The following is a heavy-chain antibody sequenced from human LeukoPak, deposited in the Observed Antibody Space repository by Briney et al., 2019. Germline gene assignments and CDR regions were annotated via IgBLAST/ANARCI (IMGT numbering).Heavy chain of an antibody. Sequence: GGSLRLSCAASGFTFSDSAMSWVRQAPGKGLEWVSIISGSGDDTYYADSVKGRFTISRDNAKNSLFLQMNSLRAEDTAVYYCARDRITDFWSGYYTNYFDYWDQGTLVTVSS. CDR3: ARDRITDFWSGYYTNYFDY. D-gene: IGHD3-3*01. V-gene: IGHV3-23*01. CDR2: ISGSGDDT. CDR1: GFTFSDSA. J-gene: IGHJ4*02.